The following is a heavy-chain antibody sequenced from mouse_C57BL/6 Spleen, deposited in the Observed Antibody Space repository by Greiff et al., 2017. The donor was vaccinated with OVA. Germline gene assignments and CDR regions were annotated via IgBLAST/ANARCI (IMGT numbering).Heavy chain of an antibody. Sequence: EVQRVESGGGLVKPGGSLKLSCAASGFTFSDYGMHWVRQAPEKGLEWVAYISSGSSTIYYADTVKGRFTISRDNAKNTLFLQMTSLRSEDTAMYYCAKPYDYAWFAYWGQGTLVTVSA. CDR1: GFTFSDYG. D-gene: IGHD2-4*01. J-gene: IGHJ3*01. CDR3: AKPYDYAWFAY. V-gene: IGHV5-17*01. CDR2: ISSGSSTI.